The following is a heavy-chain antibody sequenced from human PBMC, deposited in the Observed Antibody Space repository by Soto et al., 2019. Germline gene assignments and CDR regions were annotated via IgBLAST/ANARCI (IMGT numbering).Heavy chain of an antibody. Sequence: GGSLRLSCAASGFTFSSYSMNWVRQAPGKGLEWVSYISSSSSTIYYADSVKGRFTISRDNAKNSLYLQMNSLRAEDTAVYYCARDPTIAARPHWFDPWGQGTLVTVSS. CDR2: ISSSSSTI. J-gene: IGHJ5*02. D-gene: IGHD6-6*01. CDR1: GFTFSSYS. CDR3: ARDPTIAARPHWFDP. V-gene: IGHV3-48*01.